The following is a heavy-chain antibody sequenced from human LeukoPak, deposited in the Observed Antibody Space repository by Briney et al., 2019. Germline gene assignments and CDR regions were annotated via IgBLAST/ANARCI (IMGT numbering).Heavy chain of an antibody. Sequence: GGSLRLSCAASGFTFNTYTMHWVRQAPGKGLEWVALISYDGSGKYYTDSVKGRFTVSRDNSKNTLYLQMNSLRAEDTALYYCARTGGYYDTSGYVYWGQGTLVTVSS. CDR2: ISYDGSGK. D-gene: IGHD3-22*01. CDR1: GFTFNTYT. CDR3: ARTGGYYDTSGYVY. J-gene: IGHJ4*02. V-gene: IGHV3-30-3*01.